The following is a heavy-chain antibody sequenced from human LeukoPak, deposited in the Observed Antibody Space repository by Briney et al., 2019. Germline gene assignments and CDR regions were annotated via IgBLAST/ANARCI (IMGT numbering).Heavy chain of an antibody. D-gene: IGHD3-16*01. CDR2: IKYDGTVV. V-gene: IGHV3-7*01. J-gene: IGHJ4*02. Sequence: GGSLRLSCEASGFTFTDCYMSWVRQAPGKGLEWVATIKYDGTVVNVVDSVKGRFTISRDNARHSLFLQMNSLRAEDTAVYYCASLLGTVTIFDNWGQGTLVTVSS. CDR1: GFTFTDCY. CDR3: ASLLGTVTIFDN.